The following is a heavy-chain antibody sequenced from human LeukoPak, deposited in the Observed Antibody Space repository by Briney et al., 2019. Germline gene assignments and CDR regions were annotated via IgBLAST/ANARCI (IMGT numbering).Heavy chain of an antibody. CDR1: GFTFSKYW. Sequence: VGSLRLSCAASGFTFSKYWMQWVRQAPGKGLVWVSRISDDGSSTSYADSVKGRFTISRDNAKNSLYLQMNSLRAEDTAVYYCARGGITILGVAIDCGQGTLVTVSS. CDR3: ARGGITILGVAID. CDR2: ISDDGSST. V-gene: IGHV3-74*01. D-gene: IGHD3-3*01. J-gene: IGHJ4*02.